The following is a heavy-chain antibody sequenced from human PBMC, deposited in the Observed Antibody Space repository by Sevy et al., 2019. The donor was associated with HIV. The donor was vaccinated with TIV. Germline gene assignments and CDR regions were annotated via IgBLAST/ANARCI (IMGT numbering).Heavy chain of an antibody. D-gene: IGHD1-1*01. CDR1: GFTFTSYS. Sequence: GGSLRLSCAASGFTFTSYSMHWVRQAPGKGLEWVATISYDATNKHYADSVKGRFTISRDNSRNSLFLQMYSLRSEDTAVYYCALERLSSNVAEYFQNWGQGTLVTVSS. J-gene: IGHJ1*01. V-gene: IGHV3-30-3*01. CDR3: ALERLSSNVAEYFQN. CDR2: ISYDATNK.